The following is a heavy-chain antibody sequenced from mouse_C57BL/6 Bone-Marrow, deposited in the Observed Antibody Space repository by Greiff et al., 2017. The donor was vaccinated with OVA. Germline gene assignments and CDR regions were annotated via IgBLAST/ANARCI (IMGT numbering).Heavy chain of an antibody. CDR2: IYPRSGNT. D-gene: IGHD3-2*02. J-gene: IGHJ2*01. CDR3: ARAQVYFDY. CDR1: GYTFTSYG. V-gene: IGHV1-81*01. Sequence: VKLQESGAELARPGASVKLSCKASGYTFTSYGISWVKQRTGQGLEWIGEIYPRSGNTYYNEKFKGKATLTADKSSSTAYMELRSLTSEDAAVYFCARAQVYFDYWGQGTTLTVSS.